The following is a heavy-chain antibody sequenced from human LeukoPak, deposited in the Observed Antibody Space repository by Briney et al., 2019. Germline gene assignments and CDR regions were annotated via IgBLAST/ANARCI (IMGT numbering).Heavy chain of an antibody. V-gene: IGHV3-7*01. Sequence: SAGSLRLSCAASGFTFSSYWMSWIRQAPGKGLEWVANIKQDGSKKYYVDSVKGRFTASRDNYKNTLYLQINSLRAEGTVVYYCAKPSRTGGGGMDFDYWGQGTLVTVSS. CDR2: IKQDGSKK. J-gene: IGHJ4*02. CDR3: AKPSRTGGGGMDFDY. CDR1: GFTFSSYW. D-gene: IGHD3/OR15-3a*01.